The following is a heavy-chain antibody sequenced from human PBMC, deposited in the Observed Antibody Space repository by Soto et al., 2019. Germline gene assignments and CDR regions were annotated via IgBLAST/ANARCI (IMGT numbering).Heavy chain of an antibody. CDR2: ISAYNGNT. J-gene: IGHJ3*02. CDR3: ARVTCITIFGVVIGDAFDI. D-gene: IGHD3-3*01. Sequence: ASVKVSCTASGYTFTIYGISWVRQAPGQGLEWMGWISAYNGNTNYAQKLQGRVTMTTDTSTSTAYMELRSLRSDDTAVYYCARVTCITIFGVVIGDAFDIWGQGTMVTVSS. V-gene: IGHV1-18*01. CDR1: GYTFTIYG.